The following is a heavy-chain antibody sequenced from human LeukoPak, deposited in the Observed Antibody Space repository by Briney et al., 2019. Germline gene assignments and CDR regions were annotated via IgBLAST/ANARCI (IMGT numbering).Heavy chain of an antibody. CDR3: AYYSGSYYYYMDV. Sequence: PSETLSLTCTVPGGSISRHYWSWIRQPPGRGLEWIGYIFYNGNTYYNPSLNSRVTISIDTSKTQFSLKLSSVTAADTAVYYCAYYSGSYYYYMDVWGKGTTVTVSS. J-gene: IGHJ6*03. CDR2: IFYNGNT. V-gene: IGHV4-59*11. CDR1: GGSISRHY. D-gene: IGHD1-26*01.